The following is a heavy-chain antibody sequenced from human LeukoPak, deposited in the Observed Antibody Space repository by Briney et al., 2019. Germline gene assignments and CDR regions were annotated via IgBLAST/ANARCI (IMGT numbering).Heavy chain of an antibody. CDR2: VSYDGAKR. V-gene: IGHV3-30-3*01. Sequence: PGGSLRLSCVASGFTFRTYWMSWVRQAPGRGLEWVAVVSYDGAKRYYADAVKGRFTISRDNSNDTLYLQMNSLRPDDTAVYSCARSDRPRPTLLAAFDFWGQGTMVTVSS. D-gene: IGHD6-6*01. CDR3: ARSDRPRPTLLAAFDF. CDR1: GFTFRTYW. J-gene: IGHJ3*01.